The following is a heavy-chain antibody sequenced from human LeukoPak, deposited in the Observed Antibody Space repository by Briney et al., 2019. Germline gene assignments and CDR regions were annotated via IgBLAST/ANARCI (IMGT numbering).Heavy chain of an antibody. CDR2: INPSGGST. Sequence: ASVKVSCKASGYTFTSYYMHWVRQAPGQGLEWMGIINPSGGSTSYAQKFQGRVTMTRDTSTSTVYMELSSLRSEDTAVYYCARGRAQWELGVVLEPDIDYWSQGTLVTVSS. D-gene: IGHD1-26*01. J-gene: IGHJ4*02. CDR1: GYTFTSYY. V-gene: IGHV1-46*01. CDR3: ARGRAQWELGVVLEPDIDY.